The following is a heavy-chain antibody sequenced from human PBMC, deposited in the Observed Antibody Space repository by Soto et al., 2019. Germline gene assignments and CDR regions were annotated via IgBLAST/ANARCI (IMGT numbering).Heavy chain of an antibody. CDR3: ASPPLPEFGKYALDV. D-gene: IGHD3-10*01. V-gene: IGHV5-10-1*01. Sequence: GESLKISCKGSGYNFNNYWISWVRQMPGKGLEWMGRIDPYDSYTNYSPSFQGHVTISVDKSISTAYLQWSSLKAYDPAMYYCASPPLPEFGKYALDVWGQGTTVTVAS. J-gene: IGHJ6*01. CDR1: GYNFNNYW. CDR2: IDPYDSYT.